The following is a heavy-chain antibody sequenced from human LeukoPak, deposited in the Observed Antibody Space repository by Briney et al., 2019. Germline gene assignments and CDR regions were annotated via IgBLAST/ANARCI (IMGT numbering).Heavy chain of an antibody. J-gene: IGHJ4*02. CDR3: ARDSEYYYDSSGYLDY. Sequence: ASVKVSCKASGYTFTSYAMHWVRQAPGQRLEWMGWINAGNGNTKYSQEFQGRVTITRDTSASTAYMELSSLRSEDMAVYYCARDSEYYYDSSGYLDYWGQGTLVTVSS. D-gene: IGHD3-22*01. CDR2: INAGNGNT. V-gene: IGHV1-3*03. CDR1: GYTFTSYA.